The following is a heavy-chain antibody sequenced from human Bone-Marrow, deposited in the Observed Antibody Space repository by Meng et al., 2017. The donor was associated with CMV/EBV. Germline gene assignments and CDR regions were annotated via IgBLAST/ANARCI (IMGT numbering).Heavy chain of an antibody. J-gene: IGHJ5*02. CDR2: ISGSGDST. V-gene: IGHV3-23*01. D-gene: IGHD4-17*01. Sequence: SGFTFSSYGLSWVRQAPGKGLEWVSAISGSGDSTDYAASVKGRFTISRDNSKNTLYLQLNSLRVEDTAVYYCAKGISTVTTSWFDPWGQGTLVTVSS. CDR3: AKGISTVTTSWFDP. CDR1: GFTFSSYG.